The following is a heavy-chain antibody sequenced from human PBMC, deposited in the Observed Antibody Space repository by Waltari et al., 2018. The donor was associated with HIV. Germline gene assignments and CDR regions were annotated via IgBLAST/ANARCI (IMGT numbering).Heavy chain of an antibody. Sequence: QLQLQESGPGLVKPSETLSLTCTVSGGSISSSSYYWGWIRQPPGKGLEWIGSIYYSGSTYYNPSLKSRVTISVDTSKNQFSLKLSSVTAADTAVYYCARHEVDLVGAPFDYWGQGTLVTVSS. J-gene: IGHJ4*02. V-gene: IGHV4-39*01. CDR1: GGSISSSSYY. CDR2: IYYSGST. CDR3: ARHEVDLVGAPFDY. D-gene: IGHD1-26*01.